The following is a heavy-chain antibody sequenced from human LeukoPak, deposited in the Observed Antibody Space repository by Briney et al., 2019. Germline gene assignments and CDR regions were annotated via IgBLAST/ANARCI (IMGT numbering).Heavy chain of an antibody. V-gene: IGHV3-20*01. Sequence: GGSLRLSCAASGFTFSSYAMHWVRQRPGKGLEYVCEINWNGDNPVYENSLRGRFTISRDNAKNSLYLQMSSLRAEDTALYHCARGGGNGLCYYMDVWGKGTTVTVSS. J-gene: IGHJ6*03. CDR1: GFTFSSYA. CDR3: ARGGGNGLCYYMDV. CDR2: INWNGDNP. D-gene: IGHD4-23*01.